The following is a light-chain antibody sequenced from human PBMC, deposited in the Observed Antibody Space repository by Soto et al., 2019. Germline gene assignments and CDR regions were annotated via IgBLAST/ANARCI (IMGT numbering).Light chain of an antibody. CDR2: EVS. V-gene: IGLV2-23*02. CDR3: CSYAGSSTQSYV. Sequence: QSALTQPASVSGSPGQSITISCTGTNSDVGSYNLVSWYQQHPGKAPKVIIYEVSERPSGVSDRFSGSKSGNTASLMISGLQAEAEADYYCCSYAGSSTQSYVFGSGTKVTV. CDR1: NSDVGSYNL. J-gene: IGLJ1*01.